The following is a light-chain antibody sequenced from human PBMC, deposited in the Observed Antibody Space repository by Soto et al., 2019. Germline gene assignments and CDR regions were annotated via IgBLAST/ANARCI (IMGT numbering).Light chain of an antibody. Sequence: EIVLTQSPATLSLSPGERATLSCRASQSVSNFLAWYQQKPGQAPRLLIYDASTRPTGIPARFSGSGSGTDFALTISSLEPEDFAVYSCQQRRTWPPLTFGGGTKVEIK. CDR2: DAS. CDR3: QQRRTWPPLT. CDR1: QSVSNF. V-gene: IGKV3-11*01. J-gene: IGKJ4*01.